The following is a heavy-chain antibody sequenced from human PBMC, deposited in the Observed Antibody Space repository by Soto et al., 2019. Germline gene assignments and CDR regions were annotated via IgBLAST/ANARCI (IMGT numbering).Heavy chain of an antibody. CDR1: GDSVSSNSAA. CDR2: TYYRSKWYN. V-gene: IGHV6-1*01. D-gene: IGHD1-1*01. J-gene: IGHJ6*02. Sequence: SQTLSLTCAISGDSVSSNSAAWNWIRQSPSRGLEWLGRTYYRSKWYNDYAVSVESRITINPDTSKNQFSLQLNSVTPEDTAVYYCARGGLERHYYYYGMDVWGQGTTVTVSS. CDR3: ARGGLERHYYYYGMDV.